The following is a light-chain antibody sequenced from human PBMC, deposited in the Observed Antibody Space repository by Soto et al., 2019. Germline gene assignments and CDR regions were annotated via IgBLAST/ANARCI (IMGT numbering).Light chain of an antibody. CDR3: ESWDERLKGSVV. CDR2: LND. Sequence: QSLLTQPPSASGTPGQTVTISCSGGSSNIGRSTVNWYQQLPGTAPRLLIYLNDQRPSGVPDRFSGSKSGTSASLAISGLQSEDEADYYCESWDERLKGSVVFGGGTKVTVL. CDR1: SSNIGRST. V-gene: IGLV1-44*01. J-gene: IGLJ2*01.